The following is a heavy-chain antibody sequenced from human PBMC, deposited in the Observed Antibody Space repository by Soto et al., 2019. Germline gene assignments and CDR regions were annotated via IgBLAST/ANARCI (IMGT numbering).Heavy chain of an antibody. V-gene: IGHV1-46*01. CDR1: GYTFTSYY. D-gene: IGHD3-9*01. J-gene: IGHJ4*02. Sequence: ASVKVSCKASGYTFTSYYMHWVRQAPGQGLEWMGIINPSGGSTSYAQKFQGRVTMTRDTSTSTAYMELSSLRSEDTAGYYFAKEMTRYPLFDYWGQGTLVTVSS. CDR3: AKEMTRYPLFDY. CDR2: INPSGGST.